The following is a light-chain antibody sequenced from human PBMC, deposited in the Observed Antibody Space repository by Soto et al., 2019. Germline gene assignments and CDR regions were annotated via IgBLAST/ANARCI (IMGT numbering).Light chain of an antibody. J-gene: IGLJ1*01. CDR1: SSEVGGYNF. CDR2: EVS. Sequence: QSALTQPPSASGSPGQSVTISCTGTSSEVGGYNFVAWYQQHPGKAPKLMISEVSKRPSGVPDRFSGSKSGNTASLTVSGLQAEDEADYYCSSYAGSNIFVFGTGTKVTVL. CDR3: SSYAGSNIFV. V-gene: IGLV2-8*01.